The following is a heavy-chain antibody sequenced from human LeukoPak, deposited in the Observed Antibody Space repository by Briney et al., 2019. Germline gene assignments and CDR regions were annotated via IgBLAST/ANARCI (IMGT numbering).Heavy chain of an antibody. CDR3: AREEAQLEFDP. J-gene: IGHJ5*02. CDR2: IWYDGSNK. D-gene: IGHD2-2*01. Sequence: GGSLRLSCAASGFTFSSYGMHWVRQAPGKGLEWVAFIWYDGSNKYYADSVKGRFTISRDNSKNTLYLQMNSLRAEDTAVYYCAREEAQLEFDPWGQGTLVTVSS. V-gene: IGHV3-33*01. CDR1: GFTFSSYG.